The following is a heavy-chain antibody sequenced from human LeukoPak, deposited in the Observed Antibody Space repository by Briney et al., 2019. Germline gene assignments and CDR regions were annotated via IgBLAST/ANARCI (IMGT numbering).Heavy chain of an antibody. CDR3: ARSTYYDILSPFDY. J-gene: IGHJ4*02. CDR2: IRYDGSNK. V-gene: IGHV3-30*02. Sequence: GGSLRLSCAASGFTFSSYGMHWVRQAPGKGLEWVAFIRYDGSNKYYADSVKGRFTISRDNSKNTLYLQMNSLRAEDTAVYYCARSTYYDILSPFDYWGQGTLVTVSS. D-gene: IGHD3-9*01. CDR1: GFTFSSYG.